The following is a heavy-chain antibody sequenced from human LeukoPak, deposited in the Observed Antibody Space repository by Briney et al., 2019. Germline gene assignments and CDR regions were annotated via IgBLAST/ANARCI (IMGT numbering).Heavy chain of an antibody. CDR3: ARHLLPAAPIDY. CDR2: IYYSGST. CDR1: GGSISSSSYY. V-gene: IGHV4-39*01. D-gene: IGHD2-2*01. Sequence: SETLSLTCTVSGGSISSSSYYWGWIRQPPGTGLEWIGSIYYSGSTYYNPSLKSRVTISVDTSKNQFSLKLSSVTAADTAVYYCARHLLPAAPIDYWGQGTLVTVSS. J-gene: IGHJ4*02.